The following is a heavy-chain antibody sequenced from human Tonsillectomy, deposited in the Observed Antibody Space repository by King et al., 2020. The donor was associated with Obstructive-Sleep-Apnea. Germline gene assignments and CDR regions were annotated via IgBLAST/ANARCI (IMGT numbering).Heavy chain of an antibody. CDR1: GGSISTYY. Sequence: QLQESGPGLVTPSETLSLTCTVSGGSISTYYWSWIRQPPGKRLEWIGFIYYNGTTNYNPSLKSRLVMSVDTSKNEFSLRLGSVTAADTAVYYCARGCRGAAKTVTTLIDRWGQGTLVTVSS. D-gene: IGHD4-17*01. CDR2: IYYNGTT. CDR3: ARGCRGAAKTVTTLIDR. V-gene: IGHV4-59*01. J-gene: IGHJ5*02.